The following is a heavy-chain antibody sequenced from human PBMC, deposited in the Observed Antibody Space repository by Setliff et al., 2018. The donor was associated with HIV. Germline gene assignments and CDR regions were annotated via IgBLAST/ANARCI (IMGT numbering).Heavy chain of an antibody. Sequence: SVKVSCKASGYTFTSYVMHWVRQAPGQRLEWMGWINAGNGNTRYSQKFQGRVTFTRDTSASTAYMELSSLRSEDTAVYYCAREGKFRYYYYMDVWGKGTTVTVSS. CDR2: INAGNGNT. CDR3: AREGKFRYYYYMDV. CDR1: GYTFTSYV. J-gene: IGHJ6*03. D-gene: IGHD3-10*01. V-gene: IGHV1-3*01.